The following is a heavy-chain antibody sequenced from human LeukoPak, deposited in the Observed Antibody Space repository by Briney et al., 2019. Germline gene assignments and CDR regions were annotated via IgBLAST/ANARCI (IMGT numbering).Heavy chain of an antibody. CDR1: GFTFSGSA. CDR3: ARSEKNYYDSSDYFDY. V-gene: IGHV3-73*01. D-gene: IGHD3-22*01. J-gene: IGHJ4*02. CDR2: IRSKANSYAT. Sequence: GGSLRLSCAASGFTFSGSAMHWVRQASGKGLEWVGRIRSKANSYATAYAASVKGRFTISRDDSKNTAYLQMNSLKTEDTAVYYCARSEKNYYDSSDYFDYWGQGTLVTVSS.